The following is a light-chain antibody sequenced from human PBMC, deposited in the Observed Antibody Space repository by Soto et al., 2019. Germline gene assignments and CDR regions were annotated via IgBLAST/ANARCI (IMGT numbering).Light chain of an antibody. Sequence: EVVLTQSPGTLSLSPGERASLSCRASQSVSNNYLAWYQQKPGQSPKLLIFGSSDMITGIPDRFSGSGSGTNLTSTIIRVEPEDFAVYYCKQYDSPPPYTFGQGTKLEI. CDR2: GSS. CDR3: KQYDSPPPYT. V-gene: IGKV3-20*01. J-gene: IGKJ2*01. CDR1: QSVSNNY.